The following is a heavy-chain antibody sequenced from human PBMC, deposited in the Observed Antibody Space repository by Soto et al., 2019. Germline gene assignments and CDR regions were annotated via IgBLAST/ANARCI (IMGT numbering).Heavy chain of an antibody. Sequence: QVQLQESGPGLVKPSGTLSLTCAVSSGSISSSNWWSWVRQPPGKGLEWIGEIYHSGSTNYNPSLKSRVTISVDKSKHQFSLKLSSVTAADTAVYYCARVKSCSGGSCYSRFSYYYMDVWGKGTTVTVSS. J-gene: IGHJ6*03. D-gene: IGHD2-15*01. V-gene: IGHV4-4*02. CDR3: ARVKSCSGGSCYSRFSYYYMDV. CDR1: SGSISSSNW. CDR2: IYHSGST.